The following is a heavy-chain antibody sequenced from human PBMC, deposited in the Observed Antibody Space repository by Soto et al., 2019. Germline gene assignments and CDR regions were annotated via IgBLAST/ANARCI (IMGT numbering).Heavy chain of an antibody. D-gene: IGHD2-15*01. CDR2: TYYRSKWYN. CDR1: GDSVSSNSAA. Sequence: PSQTLSLTCAISGDSVSSNSAAWNWIRQSPSRGLEWLGRTYYRSKWYNDYAVSVKSRITINPDTSKNQFSLQLNSVTPEDTAVNYCARERPGYCRGGSCYYEFDYWGQETLVTVSS. CDR3: ARERPGYCRGGSCYYEFDY. V-gene: IGHV6-1*01. J-gene: IGHJ4*02.